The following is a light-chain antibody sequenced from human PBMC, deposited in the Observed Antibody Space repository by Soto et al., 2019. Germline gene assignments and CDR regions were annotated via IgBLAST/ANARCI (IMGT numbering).Light chain of an antibody. J-gene: IGKJ4*01. CDR1: QSVSSN. V-gene: IGKV3D-15*01. CDR2: GAS. CDR3: QQYNDSPPLT. Sequence: EIVMTQSPATLSVSPGERATLSCRASQSVSSNLAWYQQKPGQAPRLLIYGASTRATGIPARFSGSGSGTKFTLTFSSLQSEDFAVYYCQQYNDSPPLTFGGGTKVEIK.